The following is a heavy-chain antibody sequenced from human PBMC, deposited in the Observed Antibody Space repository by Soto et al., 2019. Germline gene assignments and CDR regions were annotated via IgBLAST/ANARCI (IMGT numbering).Heavy chain of an antibody. CDR2: IKQDGSDT. D-gene: IGHD3-9*01. J-gene: IGHJ4*02. Sequence: GGSLRLSCAASGFTLRNSRMSWVRQAPGKGLEWVANIKQDGSDTYYVDSVKGRFTISRDNAKNSLYLQMNSLRAEDTAVYYCARAEDYDILTGYYKSSRGPFLSPASYYFDYWGQGTLVTVSS. CDR3: ARAEDYDILTGYYKSSRGPFLSPASYYFDY. CDR1: GFTLRNSR. V-gene: IGHV3-7*02.